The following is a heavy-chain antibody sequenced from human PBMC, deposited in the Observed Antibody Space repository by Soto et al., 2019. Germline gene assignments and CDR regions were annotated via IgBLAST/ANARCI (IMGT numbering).Heavy chain of an antibody. D-gene: IGHD5-18*01. V-gene: IGHV3-53*02. CDR2: LYSSGTT. J-gene: IGHJ6*02. CDR3: ARDWSKFSYNYPYYYAMDA. CDR1: GFSVTNSY. Sequence: EVQLVETGGGLIQPGGSLSLSCTVSGFSVTNSYINWVRQAPGKGLEWVSILYSSGTTYYADSVRGRFTVSRDDSKNTLFLHMNSLRADDTAVYYCARDWSKFSYNYPYYYAMDAWGQGTTVTVSS.